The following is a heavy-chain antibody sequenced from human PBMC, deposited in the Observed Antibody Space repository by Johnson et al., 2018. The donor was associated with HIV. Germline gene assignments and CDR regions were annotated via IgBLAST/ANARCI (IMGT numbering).Heavy chain of an antibody. CDR2: ISYDGSNK. D-gene: IGHD5-18*01. CDR1: GFTFSSYA. J-gene: IGHJ3*02. CDR3: ARDQRGGYSYGDAFDI. V-gene: IGHV3-30-3*01. Sequence: QVQLVESGGGVVQPGRSLRLSCAASGFTFSSYAMHWVRQAPGKGLEWVAVISYDGSNKYYADSVKGRFTISRDNSKNTHYLQMNSLGTEDTAVYYCARDQRGGYSYGDAFDIWGQGTLVTVSS.